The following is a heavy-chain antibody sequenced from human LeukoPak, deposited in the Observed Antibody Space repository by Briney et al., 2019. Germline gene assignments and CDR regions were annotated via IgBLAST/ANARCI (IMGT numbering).Heavy chain of an antibody. J-gene: IGHJ4*02. Sequence: GGSPRLSCTVSGFTVSSNFMSWVRQAPGKGLEWVSFIYSDNTHYSDSVKGRFTISRDNSKNTLYLQMNSLRAEDTAVYYCARRAGAYSHPYDYWGQGTLVTVSS. CDR3: ARRAGAYSHPYDY. CDR2: IYSDNT. CDR1: GFTVSSNF. V-gene: IGHV3-53*01. D-gene: IGHD4/OR15-4a*01.